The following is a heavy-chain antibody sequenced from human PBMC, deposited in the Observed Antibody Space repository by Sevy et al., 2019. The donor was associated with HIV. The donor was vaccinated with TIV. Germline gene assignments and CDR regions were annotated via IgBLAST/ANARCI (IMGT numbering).Heavy chain of an antibody. D-gene: IGHD3-9*01. V-gene: IGHV3-23*01. CDR3: AKDVDYDILTAVPPNWFDP. CDR2: ISGSGGST. CDR1: GFTFSSYA. Sequence: GGSLRLSCAASGFTFSSYAMSWVRQAPGKGLEWVSAISGSGGSTYYADSVKGRFTISRDNSKNTLYLQMNSLRAEDTAVYYCAKDVDYDILTAVPPNWFDPWGQRTLVTDSS. J-gene: IGHJ5*02.